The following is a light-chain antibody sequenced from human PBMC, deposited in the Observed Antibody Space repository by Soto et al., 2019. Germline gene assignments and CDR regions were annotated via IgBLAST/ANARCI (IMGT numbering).Light chain of an antibody. CDR2: EVS. CDR3: SSYAGSNNHVV. CDR1: SSDVGGYNY. V-gene: IGLV2-8*01. Sequence: QSALTQPPSESGYPGQSVTISCTGTSSDVGGYNYVSWYQQHPGKAPKLMIYEVSKRPSGVPDRFSGSKSGNTASLTVSGLQAEDEADYYCSSYAGSNNHVVFGGGTKLTVL. J-gene: IGLJ2*01.